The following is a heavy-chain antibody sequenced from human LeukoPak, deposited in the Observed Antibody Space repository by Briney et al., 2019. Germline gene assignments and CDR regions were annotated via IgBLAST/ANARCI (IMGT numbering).Heavy chain of an antibody. CDR2: ISESGTSM. CDR3: TRDHLGGIVEFDY. CDR1: GFSFSNYE. D-gene: IGHD2-21*01. J-gene: IGHJ4*02. V-gene: IGHV3-48*03. Sequence: AGGSLRLSCAASGFSFSNYEMNWVRQAPGEGLEWVSYISESGTSMNYADSVKGRFTISRDNTKNSLYLQINSLRAEDTAVYYCTRDHLGGIVEFDYWGQGTLVTVSS.